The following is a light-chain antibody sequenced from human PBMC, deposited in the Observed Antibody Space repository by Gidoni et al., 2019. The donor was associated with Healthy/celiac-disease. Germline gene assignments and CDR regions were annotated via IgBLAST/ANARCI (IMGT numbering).Light chain of an antibody. V-gene: IGLV2-14*01. CDR2: DVI. Sequence: QSALTQPASVSGSPGQSITISCSGTSTDIGVYDYVSWYQQHPGKAPKLLIYDVINRPSGVSNRFSGSKSGYTASLTISGLQAEDEADYYCSSYTRSTTLIFGGGTKLTVL. CDR1: STDIGVYDY. CDR3: SSYTRSTTLI. J-gene: IGLJ2*01.